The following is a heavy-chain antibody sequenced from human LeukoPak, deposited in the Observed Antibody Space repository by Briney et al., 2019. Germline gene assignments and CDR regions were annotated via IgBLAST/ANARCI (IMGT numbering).Heavy chain of an antibody. CDR2: ISAYNGNT. V-gene: IGHV1-18*01. CDR1: GYTFTSYG. CDR3: ARANKISYYYGMDV. J-gene: IGHJ6*02. Sequence: GASVKVSCKASGYTFTSYGISWVRQAPGQGLEWMGWISAYNGNTNYAQKLQGRVTMTTDTSTSTAYMELRSLRSDDTAVYYCARANKISYYYGMDVWGQGTTVTVSS.